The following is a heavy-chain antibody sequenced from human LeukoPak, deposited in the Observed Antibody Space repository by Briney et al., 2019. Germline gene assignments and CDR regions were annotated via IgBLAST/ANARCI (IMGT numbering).Heavy chain of an antibody. J-gene: IGHJ6*02. D-gene: IGHD3-16*02. CDR1: GGSISSYY. CDR2: IYYSGGT. CDR3: ARDSLSGMDV. V-gene: IGHV4-59*01. Sequence: ETLSLTCTVSGGSISSYYWSWIRQPPGKGLEWIGYIYYSGGTNYNPSLKSRVTISVDTSKNQFSLKLSSVTAADTAVYYCARDSLSGMDVWGQGTTVTVSS.